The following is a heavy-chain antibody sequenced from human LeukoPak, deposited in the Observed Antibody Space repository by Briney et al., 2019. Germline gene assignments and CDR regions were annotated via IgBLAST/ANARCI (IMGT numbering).Heavy chain of an antibody. V-gene: IGHV3-48*02. CDR2: ISSSSDAI. D-gene: IGHD5-12*01. CDR3: ARAMRSGYDY. CDR1: GFTFSNYG. J-gene: IGHJ4*02. Sequence: GESLRLSCAASGFTFSNYGMNWVRQAPRKGLEWVSYISSSSDAIYYADSVKGRFTISRDNAKNSLYLEMNSLRDEGTAVYYCARAMRSGYDYWGQGTLVTVSS.